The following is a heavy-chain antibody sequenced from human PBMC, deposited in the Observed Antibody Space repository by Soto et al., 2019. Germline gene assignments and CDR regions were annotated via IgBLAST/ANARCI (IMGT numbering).Heavy chain of an antibody. J-gene: IGHJ6*03. CDR1: GYTFTSYD. D-gene: IGHD3-9*01. Sequence: GASVKVSCKASGYTFTSYDINWVRQATGQGLEWMGWMNPNSGNTGYAQKFQGRVTMTRNTSISTAYMELSSPRSEDTAVYYCARIGDILTGYYKDYYYYMDVWGKGTTVTVSS. CDR3: ARIGDILTGYYKDYYYYMDV. CDR2: MNPNSGNT. V-gene: IGHV1-8*01.